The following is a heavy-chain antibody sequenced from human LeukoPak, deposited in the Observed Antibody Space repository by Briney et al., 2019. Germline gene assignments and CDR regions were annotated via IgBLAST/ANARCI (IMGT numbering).Heavy chain of an antibody. J-gene: IGHJ6*02. D-gene: IGHD2-2*01. CDR1: GFTLSSYW. CDR3: ARGHCSSTSCYYYYGMDV. V-gene: IGHV3-74*03. Sequence: GGSLRLSCAASGFTLSSYWMHWVRQAPGKGLVWVSRINGDGSSTTYADSVKGRFTISRDNAQNTLYLQMNSLRDEDTAVYYCARGHCSSTSCYYYYGMDVWGQGTTVTVSS. CDR2: INGDGSST.